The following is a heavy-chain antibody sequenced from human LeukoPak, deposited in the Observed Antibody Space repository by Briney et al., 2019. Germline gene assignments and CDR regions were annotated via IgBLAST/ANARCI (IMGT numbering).Heavy chain of an antibody. CDR2: ISAYNGNI. CDR1: GYTFTSYG. D-gene: IGHD3-9*01. J-gene: IGHJ5*02. CDR3: AREVLRYFDPPNWFDP. V-gene: IGHV1-18*01. Sequence: ASVKVSCKASGYTFTSYGISWMRQAPGQGLEWMGWISAYNGNINYAQKLQGRVTMTTDTSTSTAYMELRSLRSDDTAVYYCAREVLRYFDPPNWFDPWGQGTLVTVSS.